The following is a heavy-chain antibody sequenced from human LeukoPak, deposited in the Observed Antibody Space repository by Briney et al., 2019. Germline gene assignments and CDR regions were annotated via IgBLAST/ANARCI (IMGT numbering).Heavy chain of an antibody. J-gene: IGHJ6*02. V-gene: IGHV4-59*01. CDR3: ARDRIYCSGGSCYLGLHYYSGMDV. CDR2: IYYSWCT. D-gene: IGHD2-15*01. CDR1: GGSLSSYY. Sequence: PSETLSLTCTVPGGSLSSYYWSWIRRPPGKGLEWIGYIYYSWCTNYNPSLKSRVTKSLGTSKNQFSLKLSSVTAADTAVYYSARDRIYCSGGSCYLGLHYYSGMDVWGQGTTVTVSS.